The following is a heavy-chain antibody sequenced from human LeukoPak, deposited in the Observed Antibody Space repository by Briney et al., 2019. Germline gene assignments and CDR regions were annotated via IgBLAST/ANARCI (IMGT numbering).Heavy chain of an antibody. V-gene: IGHV3-74*01. D-gene: IGHD5-12*01. CDR1: GFTFTSYS. CDR3: ARGAYSGYPGFDS. J-gene: IGHJ4*02. Sequence: GGSLRLSCAASGFTFTSYSMNWVRQAPGKGLVWVSRINTDGSRTNYADSVKGRFTISRDNSKNTLYLQMNSLRAEDTAVYYCARGAYSGYPGFDSWGQGTLVTVSS. CDR2: INTDGSRT.